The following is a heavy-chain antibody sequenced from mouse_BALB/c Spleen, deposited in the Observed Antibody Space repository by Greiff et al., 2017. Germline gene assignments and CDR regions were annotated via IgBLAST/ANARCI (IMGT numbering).Heavy chain of an antibody. D-gene: IGHD2-1*01. CDR3: AREGGNYYAMDY. CDR1: GYAFSSYW. CDR2: IYPGDGDT. V-gene: IGHV1-80*01. J-gene: IGHJ4*01. Sequence: QVQLQQSGAELVRPGSSVKISCKASGYAFSSYWMNWVKQRPGQGLEWIGQIYPGDGDTNYNGKFKGKATLTADKSSSTAYMQLSSLTSEDSAVYFCAREGGNYYAMDYWGQGSSVTVSS.